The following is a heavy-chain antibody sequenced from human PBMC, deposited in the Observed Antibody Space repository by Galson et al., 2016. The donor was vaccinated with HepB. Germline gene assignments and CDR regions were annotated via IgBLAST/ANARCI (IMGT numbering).Heavy chain of an antibody. Sequence: SLRLSCAASGFAFRRYGMHWVRQAPGRGLEWVAVITYDGDSTLYEDSVKGRFTISRDDSKNTVYLQMNSLRDEDTAVYYCAREGDDTYGMDVWGQGTTVTVSS. V-gene: IGHV3-30*03. D-gene: IGHD2-21*01. J-gene: IGHJ6*02. CDR2: ITYDGDST. CDR1: GFAFRRYG. CDR3: AREGDDTYGMDV.